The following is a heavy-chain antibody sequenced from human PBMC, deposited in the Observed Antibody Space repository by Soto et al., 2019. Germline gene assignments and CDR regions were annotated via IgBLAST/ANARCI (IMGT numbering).Heavy chain of an antibody. V-gene: IGHV1-18*01. J-gene: IGHJ6*01. CDR3: TRDNGFGESDV. D-gene: IGHD3-10*01. Sequence: QVQLVQSGAEVKKPGASVKVSCKASGYSFTSYGISWVRQDPGQGLECMGWISAYNGNTNYAQKLQGRVTMNTETSTRTAYMELRSLGSDETAVYYCTRDNGFGESDVWGQGTTFTVS. CDR1: GYSFTSYG. CDR2: ISAYNGNT.